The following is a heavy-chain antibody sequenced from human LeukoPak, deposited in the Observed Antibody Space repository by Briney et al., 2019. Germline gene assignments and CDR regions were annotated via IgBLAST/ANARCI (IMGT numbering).Heavy chain of an antibody. Sequence: PGGSLRLSCAASGFTFNSYSMNWVRQAPGKGLEWVSSISSSPGYNYYADSVKGRFSISRGNAKNSLYLQMNSLRAEDTAIYYCARDRSPIERIFDYWGQGTLVTVSP. CDR3: ARDRSPIERIFDY. V-gene: IGHV3-21*01. CDR2: ISSSPGYN. D-gene: IGHD1-26*01. CDR1: GFTFNSYS. J-gene: IGHJ4*02.